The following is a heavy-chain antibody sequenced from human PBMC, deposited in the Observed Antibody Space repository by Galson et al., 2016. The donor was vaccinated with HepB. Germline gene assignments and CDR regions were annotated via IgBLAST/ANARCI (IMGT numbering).Heavy chain of an antibody. V-gene: IGHV4-59*12. J-gene: IGHJ4*02. CDR2: IYNYNSETT. Sequence: SETLSLTCSVSGGSISTYHWSWIRQPPGKGLEWIGYIYNYNSETTDYSPSLRSRVNISVDTSKNQLSLQLISVTAADTAVYYFVKAGYYCLDQWGQGTLVTVAS. CDR1: GGSISTYH. D-gene: IGHD3-10*01. CDR3: VKAGYYCLDQ.